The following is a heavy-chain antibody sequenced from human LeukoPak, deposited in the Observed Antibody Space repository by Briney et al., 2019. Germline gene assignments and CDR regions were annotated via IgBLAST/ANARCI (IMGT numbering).Heavy chain of an antibody. D-gene: IGHD1-20*01. CDR1: GGSISGYH. CDR3: ARYNWNYYYYYGMDV. J-gene: IGHJ6*02. Sequence: PSETLSLTCTVSGGSISGYHWSWIRQPPGKGLEWIGYIYYSGNTNYNPSLKSRVTISVDTSKNQFSLKLSSVTAADTAVYYCARYNWNYYYYYGMDVWGQGTTVTVSS. V-gene: IGHV4-59*01. CDR2: IYYSGNT.